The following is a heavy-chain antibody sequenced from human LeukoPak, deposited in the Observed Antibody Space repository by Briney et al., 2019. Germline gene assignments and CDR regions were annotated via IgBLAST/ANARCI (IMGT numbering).Heavy chain of an antibody. CDR1: GYTFTGYY. D-gene: IGHD5-18*01. V-gene: IGHV1-2*02. Sequence: ASVKVSCKASGYTFTGYYMHWVRQAPGQGLEWMGWINPNSGGTNYAQKFKGRVTMTRATSISTAYMELSRLRSDDTAVYYCARSHVDTALKVRKNFDYWGQGTLVTVSS. CDR2: INPNSGGT. J-gene: IGHJ4*02. CDR3: ARSHVDTALKVRKNFDY.